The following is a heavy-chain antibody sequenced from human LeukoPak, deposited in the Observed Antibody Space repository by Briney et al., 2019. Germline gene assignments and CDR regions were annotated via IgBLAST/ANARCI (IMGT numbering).Heavy chain of an antibody. CDR1: GDSISRYD. J-gene: IGHJ4*02. CDR2: ISTSGST. CDR3: ASPRTSYRYTFDY. D-gene: IGHD5-18*01. V-gene: IGHV4-4*09. Sequence: SETLSLTCSVSGDSISRYDWSWIRQAPGKGLEWIGYISTSGSTNYNPSLKSRVSISLDTSNNRFSLNLNFVTAADTAVYFCASPRTSYRYTFDYWGPGALVTVSS.